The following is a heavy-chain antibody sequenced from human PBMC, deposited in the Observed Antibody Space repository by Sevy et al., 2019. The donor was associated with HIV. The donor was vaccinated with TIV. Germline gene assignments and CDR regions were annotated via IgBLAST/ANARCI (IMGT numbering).Heavy chain of an antibody. D-gene: IGHD6-13*01. CDR2: IIPIFGTA. J-gene: IGHJ4*02. V-gene: IGHV1-69*13. CDR1: GGTFSSYA. Sequence: ASVKVSCKASGGTFSSYAISWVRQAPGQGLEWMGGIIPIFGTANYAQKFQGRVTITADESTSTAYMELSSLRSEDTAVYYCARIAAAGRGYFDYWGQGTLVTVSS. CDR3: ARIAAAGRGYFDY.